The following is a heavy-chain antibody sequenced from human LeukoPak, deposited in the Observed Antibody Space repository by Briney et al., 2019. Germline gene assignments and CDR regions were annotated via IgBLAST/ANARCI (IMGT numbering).Heavy chain of an antibody. CDR3: ARFITFGGVIGDAFDI. Sequence: PGRSLRLSCTASGFIFDDYAMHWVRQAPGKGLEWVSGISWRSGSIEYADSVEGRFTIFRDNAKNSLYLQMNSLRAEDTAVYYCARFITFGGVIGDAFDIWGQGTMVTVSS. J-gene: IGHJ3*02. CDR1: GFIFDDYA. D-gene: IGHD3-16*02. V-gene: IGHV3-9*01. CDR2: ISWRSGSI.